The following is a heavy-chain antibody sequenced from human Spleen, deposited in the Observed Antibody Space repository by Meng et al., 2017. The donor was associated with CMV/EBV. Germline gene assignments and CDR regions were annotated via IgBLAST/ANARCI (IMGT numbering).Heavy chain of an antibody. V-gene: IGHV3-21*01. CDR3: ARVPREGSDY. CDR2: ISSSSNYI. J-gene: IGHJ4*02. CDR1: GFTFSISN. Sequence: GGSLRLSCAASGFTFSISNMNWIRQAPGKGLEWVSSISSSSNYIYYKDSVKGRFTISRDNAKSLLFLQMNSLRAEDTAVYYCARVPREGSDYWGQGTLVTVSS.